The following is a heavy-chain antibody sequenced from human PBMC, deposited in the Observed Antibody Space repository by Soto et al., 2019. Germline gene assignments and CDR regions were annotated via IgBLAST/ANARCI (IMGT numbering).Heavy chain of an antibody. Sequence: QAQLAESGGGVVQPGRSLRLSCAASGFAFSSYGMHWVRQAPGTGLEWVAVISYDGSLQHYADSVKGRFTISRDNSKNMVLLQMSSLRAEYTAVYYCVSDRGYGHASVPYSWGQGTLVSVSS. J-gene: IGHJ4*02. CDR2: ISYDGSLQ. D-gene: IGHD5-18*01. V-gene: IGHV3-30*03. CDR3: VSDRGYGHASVPYS. CDR1: GFAFSSYG.